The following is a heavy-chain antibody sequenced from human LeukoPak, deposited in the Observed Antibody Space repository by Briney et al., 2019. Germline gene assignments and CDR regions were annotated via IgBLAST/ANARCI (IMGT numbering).Heavy chain of an antibody. J-gene: IGHJ4*02. CDR1: GYTFSNYG. V-gene: IGHV1-18*01. D-gene: IGHD6-19*01. CDR3: TRDDPQWREHDY. Sequence: ASVKVSCKASGYTFSNYGISWVRQAPGQGLEWLGWISGYNGNTNFAQKFQGRVTITTDTSTSTAYMELRSLRSDDTAVYYCTRDDPQWREHDYWGQGTLVTVSS. CDR2: ISGYNGNT.